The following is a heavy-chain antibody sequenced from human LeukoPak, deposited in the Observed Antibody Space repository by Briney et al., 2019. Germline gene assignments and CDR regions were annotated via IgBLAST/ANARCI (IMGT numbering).Heavy chain of an antibody. V-gene: IGHV3-9*01. J-gene: IGHJ5*02. Sequence: PGRSLRLSCAASGFTFDDYAMHWARQAPGKGLEWVSGISWNSGSIGYADSVKGRFTISRDNAKNFLYLQMNSLRAEDTALYYCAKGGYSSSWSYNWFDPWGQGTLVTVSS. CDR2: ISWNSGSI. CDR3: AKGGYSSSWSYNWFDP. CDR1: GFTFDDYA. D-gene: IGHD6-13*01.